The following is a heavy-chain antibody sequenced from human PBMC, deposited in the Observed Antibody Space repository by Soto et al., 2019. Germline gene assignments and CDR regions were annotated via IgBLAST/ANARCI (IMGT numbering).Heavy chain of an antibody. CDR2: ISSNGGST. Sequence: PGGSLRLSCAASGFTFSSYAMHWVRQAPGKGLEYVSAISSNGGSTYYANSVKGRFTISRDNSKNTLYLQMGSLRAEDMAVYYCARDVRGYCSGALDYWGQGTLVTAPQ. J-gene: IGHJ4*02. D-gene: IGHD2-15*01. V-gene: IGHV3-64*01. CDR3: ARDVRGYCSGALDY. CDR1: GFTFSSYA.